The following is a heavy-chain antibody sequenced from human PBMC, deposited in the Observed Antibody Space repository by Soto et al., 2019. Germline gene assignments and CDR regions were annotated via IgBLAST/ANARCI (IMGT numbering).Heavy chain of an antibody. V-gene: IGHV1-69*13. CDR1: GGTFSSYA. Sequence: ASVKVSCKASGGTFSSYAISWVRQAPGQGLEWMGGIIPIFGTANYAQKFQGRVTITADESTSTAYMELSSLRSEDTAVYYCARDTATTVRNFDYWGQGTLVTVSS. J-gene: IGHJ4*02. CDR2: IIPIFGTA. D-gene: IGHD1-26*01. CDR3: ARDTATTVRNFDY.